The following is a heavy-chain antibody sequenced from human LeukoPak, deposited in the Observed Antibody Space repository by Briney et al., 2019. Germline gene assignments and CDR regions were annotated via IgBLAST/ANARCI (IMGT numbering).Heavy chain of an antibody. CDR3: AKGMYYDILSGYVLDY. Sequence: GGSLRLSCAASGFTFDNSAMTRVRQAPGKGLEWVSGISSCGGSTYYADSVKGWFIISRDNFKTTMYLQMNSLRVEDTALYYWAKGMYYDILSGYVLDYWGQGTLVTVSS. J-gene: IGHJ4*02. CDR2: ISSCGGST. CDR1: GFTFDNSA. V-gene: IGHV3-23*01. D-gene: IGHD3-9*01.